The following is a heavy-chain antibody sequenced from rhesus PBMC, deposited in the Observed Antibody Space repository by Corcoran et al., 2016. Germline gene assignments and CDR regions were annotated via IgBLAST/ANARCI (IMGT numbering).Heavy chain of an antibody. V-gene: IGHV3-184*01. D-gene: IGHD5-24*01. Sequence: EVQLVESGGGLVQPGGSLRLSCAASAFTFSDHYMYWVRQAPGQGLEWVVFIRRKSYGWTQEYAASVKGRFTITRDDSKSTAYLQMNSLKTEDTAVYYCTRPDPSGYSFYYGLDSWGQGVVVTVSS. CDR2: IRRKSYGWTQ. J-gene: IGHJ6*01. CDR1: AFTFSDHY. CDR3: TRPDPSGYSFYYGLDS.